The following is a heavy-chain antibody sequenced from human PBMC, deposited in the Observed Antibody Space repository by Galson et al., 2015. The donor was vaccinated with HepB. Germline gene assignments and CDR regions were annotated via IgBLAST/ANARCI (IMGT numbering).Heavy chain of an antibody. Sequence: SLRSSFAACGPSFRSYSTIWVRQASGKGLEWVSSISSSSSYMYYAGAVKGRFTISRDNSKNTLYLQMNSLRAEDTAVYYCAKGTGWELLFWGQGTLVTVSS. CDR2: ISSSSSYM. CDR3: AKGTGWELLF. V-gene: IGHV3-21*01. CDR1: GPSFRSYS. J-gene: IGHJ4*02. D-gene: IGHD1-26*01.